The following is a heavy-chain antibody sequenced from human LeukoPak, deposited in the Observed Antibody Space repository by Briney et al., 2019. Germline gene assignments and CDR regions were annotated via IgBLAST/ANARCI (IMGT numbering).Heavy chain of an antibody. D-gene: IGHD3-16*01. V-gene: IGHV1-2*02. Sequence: ASVKVSCRTSGYTFTGYYIHWARQAPGQGLEWMGWINPNSGGTNYAQKFQGRVTMTRDTSISTAYMELSRLTSDDTAVYYCARDQGGDYVWGSYHWGQGTLVTVSS. CDR1: GYTFTGYY. CDR2: INPNSGGT. CDR3: ARDQGGDYVWGSYH. J-gene: IGHJ5*02.